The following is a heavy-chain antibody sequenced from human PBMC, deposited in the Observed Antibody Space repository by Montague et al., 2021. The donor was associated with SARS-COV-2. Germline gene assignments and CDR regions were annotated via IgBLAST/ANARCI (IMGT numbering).Heavy chain of an antibody. CDR3: ARAPLDYDILTGGAFDI. CDR2: IGTAGDT. V-gene: IGHV3-13*04. D-gene: IGHD3-9*01. Sequence: SLGLSCAASGFTFSSYDMHWVRQATGKGLEWVSAIGTAGDTCYPGSVKGRFTISRENAKNSLYLQMNSLRAGDTAVYYCARAPLDYDILTGGAFDIWGQGTMVTVSS. J-gene: IGHJ3*02. CDR1: GFTFSSYD.